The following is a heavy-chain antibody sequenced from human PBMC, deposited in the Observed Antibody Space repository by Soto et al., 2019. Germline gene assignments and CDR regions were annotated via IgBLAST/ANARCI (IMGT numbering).Heavy chain of an antibody. J-gene: IGHJ4*02. D-gene: IGHD6-13*01. CDR1: GFTFSSYG. Sequence: GGSLRLSCAASGFTFSSYGMHWVRQAPGKGLEWVAVISYDGSNKYYADSVKGRFTISRDNSKNTLYLQMNSLRAEDTAVYYCAKDDRPQRKLVPLDYWGQGTLVTVSS. CDR3: AKDDRPQRKLVPLDY. V-gene: IGHV3-30*18. CDR2: ISYDGSNK.